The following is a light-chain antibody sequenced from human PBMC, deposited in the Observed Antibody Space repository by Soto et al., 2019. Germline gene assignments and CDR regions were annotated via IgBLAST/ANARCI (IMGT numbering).Light chain of an antibody. Sequence: DVQLSQYPSSLSASVGDRVTITCRASQAINTYLAWYQQKPGKAPKLLIYDASSLESGVPSRFSGSGSGTEFTLTITSLQPDDFATYYCQQYNSYPWTFGQGTNVDIK. CDR2: DAS. CDR3: QQYNSYPWT. CDR1: QAINTY. J-gene: IGKJ1*01. V-gene: IGKV1-5*01.